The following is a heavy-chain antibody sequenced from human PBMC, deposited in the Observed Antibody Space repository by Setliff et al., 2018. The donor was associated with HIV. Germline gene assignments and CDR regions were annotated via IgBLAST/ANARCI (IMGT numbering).Heavy chain of an antibody. CDR1: GFTFRDYS. CDR3: AADVPVPLAQIDY. Sequence: GGSLRLSCTASGFTFRDYSMNWVRQAPGKGLEWVGRFRSKRDGGAVEYTAPVKGRFSISRDDSEKSVYLQMNSLTTEDTAVYYCAADVPVPLAQIDYWGQGTQVTVSS. D-gene: IGHD2-21*01. V-gene: IGHV3-15*01. CDR2: FRSKRDGGAV. J-gene: IGHJ4*01.